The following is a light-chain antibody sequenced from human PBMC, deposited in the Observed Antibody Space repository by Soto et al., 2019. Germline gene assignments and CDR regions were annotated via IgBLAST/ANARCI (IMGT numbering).Light chain of an antibody. CDR2: WAS. Sequence: DIVMTQSPDSLAVSLGERATINCKSSQGVLYCSNNKNYLSWYQQKPGQPPKLLIYWASTRESGVPDRFSGSGSGTDFTLTISSLQAEDVAVYYCQQYYSTPTWTFGQGTKVDI. CDR3: QQYYSTPTWT. V-gene: IGKV4-1*01. CDR1: QGVLYCSNNKNY. J-gene: IGKJ1*01.